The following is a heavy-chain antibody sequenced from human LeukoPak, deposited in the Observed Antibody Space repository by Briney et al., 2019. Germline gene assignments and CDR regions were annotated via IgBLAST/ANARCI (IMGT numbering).Heavy chain of an antibody. D-gene: IGHD2-2*02. CDR3: ARGPQYCSSTSCYIRRAHYYYYYMDV. CDR2: INHSGST. V-gene: IGHV4-34*01. CDR1: GGSFSVYY. Sequence: SETLSLTCAVYGGSFSVYYWSWIRQPPGKGLEWIGEINHSGSTNYNPSLKSRVTISVDTSKNQFSLKLSSVTAADTAVYYCARGPQYCSSTSCYIRRAHYYYYYMDVWGKGTTVTVSS. J-gene: IGHJ6*03.